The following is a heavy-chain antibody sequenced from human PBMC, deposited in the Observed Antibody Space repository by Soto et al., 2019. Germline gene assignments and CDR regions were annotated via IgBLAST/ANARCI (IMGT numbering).Heavy chain of an antibody. CDR2: IFHTGST. CDR3: ATLPRLDGMDV. J-gene: IGHJ6*02. CDR1: GYSISSGHS. Sequence: LSLTCAVSGYSISSGHSWGWIRQPPGKGLEWIGSIFHTGSTYYNPSLKSRVTLSVDTSKNQLSLKLSSVTAADTAVYFCATLPRLDGMDVWGQGTTVTVYS. V-gene: IGHV4-38-2*01. D-gene: IGHD6-25*01.